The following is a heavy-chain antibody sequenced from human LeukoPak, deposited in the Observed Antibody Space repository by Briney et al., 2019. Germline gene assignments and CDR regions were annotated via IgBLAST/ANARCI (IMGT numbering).Heavy chain of an antibody. D-gene: IGHD3-9*01. CDR1: GASISAYS. J-gene: IGHJ4*02. CDR2: IHYSGNT. CDR3: ARQGREPRYFDWLLYYIDH. Sequence: SETLSLTCTVSGASISAYSWSWIRQPPGKGLEWIGCIHYSGNTHCNPSLESRVTLSVDTSKNQFSLKLSSVTAADTAVYYCARQGREPRYFDWLLYYIDHWGQGALVTVSS. V-gene: IGHV4-59*08.